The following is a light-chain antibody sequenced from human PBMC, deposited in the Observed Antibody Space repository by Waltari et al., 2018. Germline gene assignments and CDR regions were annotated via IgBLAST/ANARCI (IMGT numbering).Light chain of an antibody. CDR3: QQAASFPLT. V-gene: IGKV1D-12*01. CDR1: KGIRSW. Sequence: DIQMTQSPSSVSASVGDRVTITCRASKGIRSWLALFQQKPGKAPNLLISAASSLQSGVPSRFSGSGSGTDFTLTISSLQPEDFATYYCQQAASFPLTFGGGTKVEIK. J-gene: IGKJ4*01. CDR2: AAS.